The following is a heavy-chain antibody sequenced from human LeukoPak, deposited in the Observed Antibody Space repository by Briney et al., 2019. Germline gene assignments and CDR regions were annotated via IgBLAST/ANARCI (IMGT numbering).Heavy chain of an antibody. CDR1: GGSISSYY. D-gene: IGHD3-3*01. V-gene: IGHV4-59*01. CDR2: INYSGST. CDR3: ARDLGYDFWSGYGY. J-gene: IGHJ4*02. Sequence: SETLSLTCTVYGGSISSYYWNWIRQPPGKGLEWIGYINYSGSTNYNPSLKSRVTISVDTSKNQFSLKVSSVTAADTAVYYCARDLGYDFWSGYGYWGQGTLVTVSS.